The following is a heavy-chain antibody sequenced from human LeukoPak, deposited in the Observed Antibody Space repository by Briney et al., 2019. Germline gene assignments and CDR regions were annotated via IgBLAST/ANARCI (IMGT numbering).Heavy chain of an antibody. D-gene: IGHD3-9*01. CDR2: IIPIFGTA. J-gene: IGHJ4*02. V-gene: IGHV1-69*13. CDR1: GGTFSSYA. Sequence: RASVKVSCKASGGTFSSYAISWVRQAPGQGLEWMGGIIPIFGTANYAQKFQGRVTITADESTSTAYMELSSLRSEDTAVYYCARWVYYDILTGYSESPNFDYWGQGTLVTVSS. CDR3: ARWVYYDILTGYSESPNFDY.